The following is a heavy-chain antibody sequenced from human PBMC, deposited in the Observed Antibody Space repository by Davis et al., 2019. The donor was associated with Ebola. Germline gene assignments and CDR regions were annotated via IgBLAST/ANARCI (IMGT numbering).Heavy chain of an antibody. CDR2: IIPVSGVP. CDR1: GYIFTNYG. D-gene: IGHD3-22*01. CDR3: ARDRYSDGSGYFFEQSH. V-gene: IGHV1-69*13. J-gene: IGHJ4*02. Sequence: SVKVSCKASGYIFTNYGVNWLRQAPGQGLDWMGGIIPVSGVPKYAQDFQGRVTITADESTSTAYMELSSLRSEDTAMYYCARDRYSDGSGYFFEQSHWGQGTLVTVSS.